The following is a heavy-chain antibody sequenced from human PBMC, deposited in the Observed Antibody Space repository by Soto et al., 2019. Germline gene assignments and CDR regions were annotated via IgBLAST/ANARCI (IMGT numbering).Heavy chain of an antibody. Sequence: PGESLKISCKGSGYSFTSYWIGWVRQMPGKGLEWMGIIYPGDSDTRYSPSFQGQVTISADKSISTAYLQWSSLKASDTAMYYCARLAGTGNYYYYGMDVPGQGTMVTVSS. D-gene: IGHD6-19*01. CDR2: IYPGDSDT. J-gene: IGHJ6*02. V-gene: IGHV5-51*01. CDR1: GYSFTSYW. CDR3: ARLAGTGNYYYYGMDV.